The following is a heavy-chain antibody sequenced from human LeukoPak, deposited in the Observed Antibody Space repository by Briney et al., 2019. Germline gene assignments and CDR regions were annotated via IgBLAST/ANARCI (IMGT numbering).Heavy chain of an antibody. Sequence: ASVKVSCKASGYTFTSYAMHWVHQAPGQRLEWMGWINAGNGNTKYSQKFQGRVTITADKSTSTAYMELSSLRSEDTAVYYCARDRTLPYYYDSSGYYYPFDYWGQGTLVTVSS. CDR1: GYTFTSYA. CDR3: ARDRTLPYYYDSSGYYYPFDY. D-gene: IGHD3-22*01. J-gene: IGHJ4*02. V-gene: IGHV1-3*01. CDR2: INAGNGNT.